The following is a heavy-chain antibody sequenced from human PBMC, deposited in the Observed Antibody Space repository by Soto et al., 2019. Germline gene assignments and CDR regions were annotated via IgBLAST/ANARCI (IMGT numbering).Heavy chain of an antibody. CDR3: ARGDQGFDY. CDR1: LDSFSSNSAA. CDR2: TYYRSNWFN. Sequence: SQTLSLTCSLSLDSFSSNSAACNWSRQSPSRGLEWLVRTYYRSNWFNNYAVSVKSRITINPDTSKNQFSLQLNYVTPEDTDVYYCARGDQGFDYWGQGTLVTVSS. J-gene: IGHJ4*02. D-gene: IGHD3-16*01. V-gene: IGHV6-1*01.